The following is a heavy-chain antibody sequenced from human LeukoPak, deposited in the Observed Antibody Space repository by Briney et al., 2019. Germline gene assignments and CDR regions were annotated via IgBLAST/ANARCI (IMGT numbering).Heavy chain of an antibody. CDR3: ARPREVTTMYYFDY. Sequence: GESLKISCKGSGYSFTSYWVGWVRQMPGKGLEWMGIIYHGDSDTRYSPSFQGQVTIFADDSLSTAFLLRSSMKASDTAMYYCARPREVTTMYYFDYWGQGTLVTVSS. CDR2: IYHGDSDT. V-gene: IGHV5-51*01. J-gene: IGHJ4*02. D-gene: IGHD2-21*02. CDR1: GYSFTSYW.